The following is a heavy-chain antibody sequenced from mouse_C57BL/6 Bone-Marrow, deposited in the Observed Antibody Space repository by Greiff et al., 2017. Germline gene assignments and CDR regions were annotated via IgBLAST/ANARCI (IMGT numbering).Heavy chain of an antibody. D-gene: IGHD3-3*01. J-gene: IGHJ2*01. Sequence: VQLVESGAELARPGASVKLSCKASGYTFTSYGISWVKQSTGQGLEWIGEIYPRSGNTYYNAKFKGKATLTVDKSSSTAYMELRSLTSEDSAVYFCARSELFFFDYWGQGTTLTVSS. CDR1: GYTFTSYG. V-gene: IGHV1-81*01. CDR2: IYPRSGNT. CDR3: ARSELFFFDY.